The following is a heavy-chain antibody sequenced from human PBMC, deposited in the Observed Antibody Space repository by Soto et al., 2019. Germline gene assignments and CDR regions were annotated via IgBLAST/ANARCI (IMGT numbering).Heavy chain of an antibody. D-gene: IGHD1-26*01. CDR3: ARDASGSYGPYYFDY. V-gene: IGHV1-3*01. J-gene: IGHJ4*02. CDR2: INAGNGNT. CDR1: GYTFTSYA. Sequence: ASVKVSCKASGYTFTSYAMHWVRQAHGQRLEWMGWINAGNGNTKYSQKFQGRVTITRDTSASTAYMELSSLRSEDTAVYYCARDASGSYGPYYFDYRGQGTLVTVSS.